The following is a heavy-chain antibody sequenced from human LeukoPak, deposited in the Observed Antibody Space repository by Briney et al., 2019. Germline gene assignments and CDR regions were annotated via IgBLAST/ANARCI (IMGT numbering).Heavy chain of an antibody. CDR1: GFTVSTNY. CDR2: IYSGGSI. Sequence: GGSLRLSCAASGFTVSTNYMSWVRQAPGKGLEWVSVIYSGGSIYYADSVKGRFTISRDNSKNTLYLQMNSLRAEDTAVYYCARIGGPYYYDSSGYYSDYWGQGTLVTVSS. D-gene: IGHD3-22*01. V-gene: IGHV3-66*01. J-gene: IGHJ4*02. CDR3: ARIGGPYYYDSSGYYSDY.